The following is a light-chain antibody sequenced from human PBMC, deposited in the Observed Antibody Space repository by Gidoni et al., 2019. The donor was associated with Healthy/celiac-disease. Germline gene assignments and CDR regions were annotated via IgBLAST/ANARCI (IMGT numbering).Light chain of an antibody. CDR2: AAS. V-gene: IGKV1-8*01. CDR3: QQYYSYPRT. Sequence: ALRMTQSPSSLSASTGDRVTITCRASQGISRFLAWYQQTPGKAPKPLIYAASTLQSGVPSRFSGSGSGTDFTLTISCLQSEDFATYYCQQYYSYPRTFGQGTKVEIK. CDR1: QGISRF. J-gene: IGKJ1*01.